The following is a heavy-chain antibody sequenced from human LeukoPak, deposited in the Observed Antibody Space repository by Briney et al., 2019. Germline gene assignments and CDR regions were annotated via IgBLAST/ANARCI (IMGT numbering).Heavy chain of an antibody. D-gene: IGHD6-19*01. CDR3: ARGRSSGWYGVGYYYYYMDV. CDR2: INPNSGNT. V-gene: IGHV1-8*03. CDR1: GYTFTGYY. Sequence: ASVKVSCKASGYTFTGYYMHWVRQAPGPRLEWMGWINPNSGNTGYAQKFQGRVTITRNTSISTAYMELSSLRSEDTAVYYCARGRSSGWYGVGYYYYYMDVWGKGTTVTVSS. J-gene: IGHJ6*03.